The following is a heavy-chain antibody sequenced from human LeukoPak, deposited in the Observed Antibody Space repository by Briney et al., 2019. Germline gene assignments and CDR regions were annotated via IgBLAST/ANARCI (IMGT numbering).Heavy chain of an antibody. V-gene: IGHV4-59*01. J-gene: IGHJ4*02. CDR2: IFYSGST. Sequence: KPSETLSLTCSVSGGSISGYYWSWIRQPPGRGLEWIGSIFYSGSTTYNPSLKSRVSFSLDTSKNQFSLKLNSVTAADTAVYYCARGRDHYDSSGAFDYWGQGALVTVSS. CDR1: GGSISGYY. D-gene: IGHD3-22*01. CDR3: ARGRDHYDSSGAFDY.